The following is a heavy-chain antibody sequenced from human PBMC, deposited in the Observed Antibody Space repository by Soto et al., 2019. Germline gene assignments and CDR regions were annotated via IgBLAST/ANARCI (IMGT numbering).Heavy chain of an antibody. CDR3: ARDSSGWSRYFDY. CDR2: IIPIFGTA. V-gene: IGHV1-69*13. D-gene: IGHD6-19*01. CDR1: GGTFISYA. J-gene: IGHJ4*02. Sequence: SVKVSCMASGGTFISYAISSLRQAPGQGLEWMGGIIPIFGTANYAQKFQGRVTITADESTSTAYMELSSLRSEDTAVYYCARDSSGWSRYFDYWGQGTLVTVSS.